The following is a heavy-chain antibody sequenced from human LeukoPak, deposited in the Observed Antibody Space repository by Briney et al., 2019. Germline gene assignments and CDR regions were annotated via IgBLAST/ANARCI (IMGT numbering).Heavy chain of an antibody. V-gene: IGHV1-8*03. CDR3: ARGLSRRSTVTRTYYYYYYMDV. D-gene: IGHD4-17*01. Sequence: GAAVKVSCMASGGTFSSYAINWVRQATGQGLEWMGWMNPNSGNTGYAQKFQGRVTITRNTSISTAHMEQSSLRSEDTAVYYCARGLSRRSTVTRTYYYYYYMDVWGKGTTVTVSS. CDR2: MNPNSGNT. J-gene: IGHJ6*03. CDR1: GGTFSSYA.